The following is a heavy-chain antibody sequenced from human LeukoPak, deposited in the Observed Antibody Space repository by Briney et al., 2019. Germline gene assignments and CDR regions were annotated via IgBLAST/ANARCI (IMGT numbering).Heavy chain of an antibody. J-gene: IGHJ4*02. D-gene: IGHD3-10*01. CDR3: AYYGSNY. V-gene: IGHV3-30-3*01. Sequence: PGRSLRLSCSASGFTFSSYAMHWVRQAPGKGLDWVAVISYDGSNKYDAYSVKDRLTISRDNSKNTLYLQMNSLRAEDTAVYYCAYYGSNYWGQGTLVTVSS. CDR2: ISYDGSNK. CDR1: GFTFSSYA.